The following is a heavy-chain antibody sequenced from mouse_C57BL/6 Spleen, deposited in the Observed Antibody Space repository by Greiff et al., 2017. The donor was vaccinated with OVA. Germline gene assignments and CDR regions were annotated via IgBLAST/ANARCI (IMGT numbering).Heavy chain of an antibody. V-gene: IGHV1-4*01. CDR3: ARWPDYYGSSYFDY. CDR1: GYTFTSYT. J-gene: IGHJ2*01. D-gene: IGHD1-1*01. Sequence: VQGVESGAELARPGASVKMSCKASGYTFTSYTMHWVKQRPGQGLEWIGYINPSSGYTKYNQKFKDKATLTADKSSSTAYMQLSSLTSEDSAVYYCARWPDYYGSSYFDYWGQGTTLTVSS. CDR2: INPSSGYT.